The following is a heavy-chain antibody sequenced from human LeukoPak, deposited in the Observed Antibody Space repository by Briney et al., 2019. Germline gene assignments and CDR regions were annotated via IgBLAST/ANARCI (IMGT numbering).Heavy chain of an antibody. Sequence: ASVKVSCMASGYTFTGYYMHWVRQAPGQGLEWMGRINPNSGGTNYAQKFQGRVTMTRDTSISTAYMELSRLRSDDTAVYYCARAVSGDSSGYRDYWGQGTLVTVSS. J-gene: IGHJ4*02. D-gene: IGHD3-22*01. V-gene: IGHV1-2*06. CDR2: INPNSGGT. CDR3: ARAVSGDSSGYRDY. CDR1: GYTFTGYY.